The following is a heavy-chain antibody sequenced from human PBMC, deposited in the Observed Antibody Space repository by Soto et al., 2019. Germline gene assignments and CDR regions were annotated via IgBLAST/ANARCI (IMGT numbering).Heavy chain of an antibody. D-gene: IGHD3-22*01. J-gene: IGHJ6*02. V-gene: IGHV1-69*13. CDR1: GGTFSSYA. CDR3: ARDRFHYYDSSGYSPYYYGMVV. CDR2: IIPIFGTA. Sequence: SVKVSCKASGGTFSSYAISWVRQAPGQGLEWMGGIIPIFGTANYAQKFQGRVTITADESTSTAYMELSSLRSEDTAVYYCARDRFHYYDSSGYSPYYYGMVVWG.